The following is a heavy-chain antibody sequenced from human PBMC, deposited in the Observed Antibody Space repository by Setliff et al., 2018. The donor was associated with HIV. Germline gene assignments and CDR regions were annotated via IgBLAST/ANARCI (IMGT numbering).Heavy chain of an antibody. CDR3: ARHTPSSSRWTLYYYMDV. CDR2: INHSGRT. J-gene: IGHJ6*03. CDR1: GGSFSGYH. Sequence: SEDLSLTCAVYGGSFSGYHWNWIRQPPGKGLEWIGEINHSGRTNYNPSLKSRVTISVDTSKNQFSLKLRSVTAADTAVFYCARHTPSSSRWTLYYYMDVWGKGTTVTVSS. D-gene: IGHD6-6*01. V-gene: IGHV4-34*01.